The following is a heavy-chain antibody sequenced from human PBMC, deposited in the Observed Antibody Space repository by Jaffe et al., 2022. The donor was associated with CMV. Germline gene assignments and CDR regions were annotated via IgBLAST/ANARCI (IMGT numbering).Heavy chain of an antibody. Sequence: QVQLQQWGAGLLKPSETLSLTCAVYGGSFSGYYWSWIRQPPGKGLEWIGEINHSGSTNYNPSLKSRVTISVDTSKNQFSLKLSSVTAADTAVYYCARGMYYDFWSGYLSSGYFDYWGQGTLVTVSS. CDR3: ARGMYYDFWSGYLSSGYFDY. V-gene: IGHV4-34*01. CDR1: GGSFSGYY. CDR2: INHSGST. D-gene: IGHD3-3*01. J-gene: IGHJ4*02.